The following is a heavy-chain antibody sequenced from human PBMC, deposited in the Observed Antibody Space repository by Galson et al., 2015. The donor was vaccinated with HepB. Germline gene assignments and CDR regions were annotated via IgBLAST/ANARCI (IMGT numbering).Heavy chain of an antibody. CDR2: ISYDGSKN. Sequence: SLRLSCAASGFSFGKYPMHWVRQAPGKGLEWVAFISYDGSKNYYGDAVKGRFTISRDNSKNTLYLQMGNLRVEDTAVYYCAREGEQWLAPDAFDIWGQGTMVTVSS. CDR1: GFSFGKYP. J-gene: IGHJ3*02. D-gene: IGHD6-19*01. V-gene: IGHV3-30-3*01. CDR3: AREGEQWLAPDAFDI.